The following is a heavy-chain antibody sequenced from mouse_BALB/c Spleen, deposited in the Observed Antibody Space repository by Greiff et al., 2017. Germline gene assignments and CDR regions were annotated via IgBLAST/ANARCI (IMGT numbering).Heavy chain of an antibody. CDR1: GYTFTSYW. D-gene: IGHD2-4*01. Sequence: VQLQQPGAELVKPGASVKLSCKASGYTFTSYWMHWVKQRPGQGLEWIGEINPSNGRTNYNEKFKSKATLTVDKSSSTAYMQLSSLTSEDSAVYYCARSYDCWFAYWGQGTLVTVSA. CDR3: ARSYDCWFAY. V-gene: IGHV1S81*02. J-gene: IGHJ3*01. CDR2: INPSNGRT.